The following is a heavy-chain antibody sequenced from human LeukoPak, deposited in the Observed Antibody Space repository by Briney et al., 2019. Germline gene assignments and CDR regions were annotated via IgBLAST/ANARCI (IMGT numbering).Heavy chain of an antibody. D-gene: IGHD2-15*01. CDR3: ASVLGYCSGGSCYSDY. Sequence: SETLSLTCAVYGGSFSGYYWSWIRQPPGKGLEWIGEINHSGSTNYNPSLKSRVTISVDTSKNQFSLKLSSVTAADTAVYYCASVLGYCSGGSCYSDYWGQGTLVTVSS. CDR2: INHSGST. J-gene: IGHJ4*02. V-gene: IGHV4-34*01. CDR1: GGSFSGYY.